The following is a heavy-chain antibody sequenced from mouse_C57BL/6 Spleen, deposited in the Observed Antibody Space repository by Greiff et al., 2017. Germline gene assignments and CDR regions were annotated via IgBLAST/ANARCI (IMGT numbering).Heavy chain of an antibody. CDR1: GYTFTDYY. J-gene: IGHJ4*01. CDR2: IYPGSGNT. CDR3: ARKDYSNYYAMDY. V-gene: IGHV1-76*01. Sequence: QVQLQQSGAELVRPGASVKLSCKASGYTFTDYYINWVKQRPGQGLEWIARIYPGSGNTYYNEKFKGKATLTAEKSSSTAYMQLSSLTSEDSAVYFCARKDYSNYYAMDYWGQGTSVTVSS. D-gene: IGHD2-5*01.